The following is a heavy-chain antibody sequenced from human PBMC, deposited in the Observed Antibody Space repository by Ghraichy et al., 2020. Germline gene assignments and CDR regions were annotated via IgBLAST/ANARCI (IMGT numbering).Heavy chain of an antibody. CDR3: ARVITIFGVVIIDRGSYYYYMDV. Sequence: SETLSLTCAVSGYSISSGYYWGWIRQPPGKGLEWIGSIYHSGSTYYNPSLKSRVTISVDTSKNQFSLKLSSVTAADTAVYYCARVITIFGVVIIDRGSYYYYMDVWGKGTTVTVSS. CDR2: IYHSGST. CDR1: GYSISSGYY. D-gene: IGHD3-3*01. V-gene: IGHV4-38-2*01. J-gene: IGHJ6*03.